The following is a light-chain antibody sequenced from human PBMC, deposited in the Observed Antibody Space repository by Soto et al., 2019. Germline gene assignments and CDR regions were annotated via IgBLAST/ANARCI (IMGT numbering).Light chain of an antibody. V-gene: IGLV2-23*01. CDR2: EGR. J-gene: IGLJ2*01. CDR1: SSDVGSYNL. CDR3: CSYAGSRGLV. Sequence: QSALTQPASVSGSPGQSITISCTGTSSDVGSYNLVSWDQQHPRKATNLMIYEGRKRPSGVSNRFSGSKSGNTASLTISGLQAEDEADYYCCSYAGSRGLVFGGGTELTVL.